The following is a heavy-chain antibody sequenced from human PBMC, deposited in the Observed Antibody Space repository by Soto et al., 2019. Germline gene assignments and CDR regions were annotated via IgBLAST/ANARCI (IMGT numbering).Heavy chain of an antibody. CDR1: GFTFTSHA. CDR3: ARERGEYTSGWYDC. J-gene: IGHJ5*01. Sequence: EVQLVESGGGLVQPGGSLRLSCAASGFTFTSHAIHWVRQAPGKGLEYVSSMTSNGDRADYANSVKGRFTVSRDESKNTLNLQVDSLRTGDMAVYYCARERGEYTSGWYDCWGQGTLVTVSS. V-gene: IGHV3-64*01. CDR2: MTSNGDRA. D-gene: IGHD6-19*01.